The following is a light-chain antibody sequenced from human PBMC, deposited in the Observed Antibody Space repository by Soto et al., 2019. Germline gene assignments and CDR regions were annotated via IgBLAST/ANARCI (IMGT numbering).Light chain of an antibody. CDR2: DVS. Sequence: QSVLTQPASVSGSPGQSITISCTGTSSDVGGYNYVSWYQRHPGKAPKLMIYDVSNRPSGVSNRFSGSKSGNTASLTISGLQAEDEADYYCSSYTSSSTEVVFGGGTKLTVL. J-gene: IGLJ2*01. V-gene: IGLV2-14*01. CDR1: SSDVGGYNY. CDR3: SSYTSSSTEVV.